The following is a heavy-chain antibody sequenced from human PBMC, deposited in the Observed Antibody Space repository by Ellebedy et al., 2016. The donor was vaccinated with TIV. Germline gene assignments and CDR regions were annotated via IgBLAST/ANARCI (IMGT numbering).Heavy chain of an antibody. Sequence: GESLKISCAASGFAVSTMYMYWVRQSPGKGLEWVSVIYSDESTYYTDSVKGRFTISRDNSKNTLYLQMNSLRAEDTAVYYCAKRLTPDQDIVVVVAVFDWYFDVWGRGTLVTVSS. V-gene: IGHV3-53*01. CDR2: IYSDEST. CDR1: GFAVSTMY. CDR3: AKRLTPDQDIVVVVAVFDWYFDV. D-gene: IGHD2-15*01. J-gene: IGHJ2*01.